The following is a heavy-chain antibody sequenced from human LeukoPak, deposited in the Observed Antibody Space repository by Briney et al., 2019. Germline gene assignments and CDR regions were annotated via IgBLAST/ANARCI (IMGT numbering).Heavy chain of an antibody. Sequence: GGSLRLSCAASGFTVSSNYMSWVRQAPGKGLEWVSVIYSGGSTYSADSEKCRFTVSRDNSKNTLYLQMTSLRAEDTAVYYCASGEGFDPWGQGTLVTVSS. CDR3: ASGEGFDP. V-gene: IGHV3-53*01. CDR2: IYSGGST. CDR1: GFTVSSNY. D-gene: IGHD3-10*01. J-gene: IGHJ5*02.